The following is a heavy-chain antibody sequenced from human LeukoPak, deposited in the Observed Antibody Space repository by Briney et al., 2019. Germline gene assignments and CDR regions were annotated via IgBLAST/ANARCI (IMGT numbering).Heavy chain of an antibody. CDR1: GFTFTGYA. V-gene: IGHV3-23*01. Sequence: GGSLRLSCAASGFTFTGYALTWVRQAPGRGLEWVSTISGWIDTTTYYADSVKGRFTISRDHSENTLYLQMNSLRAEDTALYYCAKGAYDYIEMGYFDYWGQGTLVTVSS. D-gene: IGHD5-12*01. J-gene: IGHJ4*02. CDR3: AKGAYDYIEMGYFDY. CDR2: ISGWIDTTT.